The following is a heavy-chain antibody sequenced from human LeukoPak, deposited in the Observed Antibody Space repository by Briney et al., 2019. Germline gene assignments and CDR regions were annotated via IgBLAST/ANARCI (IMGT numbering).Heavy chain of an antibody. V-gene: IGHV4-4*07. J-gene: IGHJ6*03. D-gene: IGHD2-2*01. Sequence: SETLSLTCTVSGGSISSYYWSWIRQPAGKGLEWIGRIYTSGSTNYNPSLKSRVTMSVDTSKNQFSLKLSSVTAADTAVYYCARGVVVPAAIGPYYYYYMDVWGKGTTVTVSS. CDR1: GGSISSYY. CDR3: ARGVVVPAAIGPYYYYYMDV. CDR2: IYTSGST.